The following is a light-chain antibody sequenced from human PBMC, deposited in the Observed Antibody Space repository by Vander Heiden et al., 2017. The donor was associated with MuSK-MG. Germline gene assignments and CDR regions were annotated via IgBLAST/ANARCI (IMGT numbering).Light chain of an antibody. CDR3: QKYKSAPLT. J-gene: IGKJ4*01. V-gene: IGKV1-27*01. CDR2: AAS. Sequence: DIQWTQSPSALSASVGDRVTITCLATHAISNYLACYHQKPGKVPKLLLHAASTSQSGVPSLFSGCRPATDFTLTISSTQPEDVPTYYCQKYKSAPLTFGGGTKVEIK. CDR1: HAISNY.